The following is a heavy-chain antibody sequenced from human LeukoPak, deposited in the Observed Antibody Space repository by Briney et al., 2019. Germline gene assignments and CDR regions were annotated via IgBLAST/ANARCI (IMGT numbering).Heavy chain of an antibody. CDR2: IYYSGST. J-gene: IGHJ4*02. Sequence: PSETLSLTCVVSGGSFSGYYWSWIRQHPGKGLEWIGYIYYSGSTYYNPSLKSRVTISVDTSKNQFSLKLSSVTAADTAVYYCARDGGETGIDYWGQGTLVTVSS. CDR1: GGSFSGYY. V-gene: IGHV4-31*11. D-gene: IGHD1-1*01. CDR3: ARDGGETGIDY.